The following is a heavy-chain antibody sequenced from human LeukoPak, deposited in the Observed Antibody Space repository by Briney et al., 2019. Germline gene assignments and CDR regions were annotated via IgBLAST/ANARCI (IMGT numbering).Heavy chain of an antibody. CDR1: GGSISSGGYY. CDR2: IYYSGST. V-gene: IGHV4-31*03. CDR3: ARGGAYYDILTGYHFDY. J-gene: IGHJ4*02. D-gene: IGHD3-9*01. Sequence: SETLSLTCTVSGGSISSGGYYWSWVRQHPGKGLEWLGYIYYSGSTYYNPSLKSRVTISVDTSKNQFSLKLSSVTAADTAVYYCARGGAYYDILTGYHFDYWGQGTLVTVSS.